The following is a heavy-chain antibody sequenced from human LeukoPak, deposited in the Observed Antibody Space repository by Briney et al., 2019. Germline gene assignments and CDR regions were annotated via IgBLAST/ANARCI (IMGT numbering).Heavy chain of an antibody. J-gene: IGHJ4*02. D-gene: IGHD3-22*01. CDR2: ISSSGSTI. Sequence: GGSLRLSCAASGFTFSDYYMSWIRQAPGRGLEWVSYISSSGSTIYYADSVKGRFTISRDNAKNSLYLQMNSLRAEDTAVYYCATQDYYDSSYFDYWGQGTLVTVSS. V-gene: IGHV3-11*01. CDR1: GFTFSDYY. CDR3: ATQDYYDSSYFDY.